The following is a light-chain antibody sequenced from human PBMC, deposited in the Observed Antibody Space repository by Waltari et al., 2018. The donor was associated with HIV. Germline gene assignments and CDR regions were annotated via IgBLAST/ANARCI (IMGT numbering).Light chain of an antibody. Sequence: QSALTQPASVSGSPGQSITISCTGTSSDVGSYTLLSWYQQHPGKAPKLTIYEVSKRPSGVSNRFHGSKSGNTASLTISGLQAEDEADYYCCSYAGTSTYVAFGGGTKLTVL. CDR3: CSYAGTSTYVA. J-gene: IGLJ2*01. CDR2: EVS. V-gene: IGLV2-23*02. CDR1: SSDVGSYTL.